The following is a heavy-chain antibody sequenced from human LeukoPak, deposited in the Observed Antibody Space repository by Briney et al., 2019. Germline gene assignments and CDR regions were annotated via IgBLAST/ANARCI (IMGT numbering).Heavy chain of an antibody. V-gene: IGHV3-30*18. CDR1: GFTFSDYN. Sequence: GGSLRLSCAASGFTFSDYNMHWVRQAPGKGLEWMAVISYHGINEYYADSVKGRFTISRDNSKSTPHLQMNSLRAEDTAVYYCAKVRWDNSGWYYLDTWGQGTLLTVSS. CDR2: ISYHGINE. CDR3: AKVRWDNSGWYYLDT. D-gene: IGHD6-19*01. J-gene: IGHJ4*02.